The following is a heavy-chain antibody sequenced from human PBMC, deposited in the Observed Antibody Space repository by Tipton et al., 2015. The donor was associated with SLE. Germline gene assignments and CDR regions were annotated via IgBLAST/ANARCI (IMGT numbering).Heavy chain of an antibody. CDR3: ARDISGYSSSWFYYYSAMDV. V-gene: IGHV4-34*01. J-gene: IGHJ6*02. CDR2: INHSGST. D-gene: IGHD6-13*01. Sequence: LRLSCAVYGGSFSGYSWSWIRQPPGKGLEWIGEINHSGSTNYNPSLKSRVTISLDTSKNQFSLKLTSVTTADTAVYHCARDISGYSSSWFYYYSAMDVWGQGPPVTVSS. CDR1: GGSFSGYS.